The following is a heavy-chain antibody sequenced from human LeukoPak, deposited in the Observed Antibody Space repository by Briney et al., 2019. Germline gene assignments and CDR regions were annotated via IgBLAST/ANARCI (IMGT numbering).Heavy chain of an antibody. J-gene: IGHJ4*02. D-gene: IGHD3-22*01. CDR2: ISGSGGST. V-gene: IGHV3-23*01. CDR3: AKGGVISRYYYDSSGPNRPYYFDY. Sequence: GSLRLSCAASGFTFSSYAMSWVRQAPGKGLEWVSAISGSGGSTYYADSVKGRFTISRDNSKNTLYLQMNSLRAEDTAVYYCAKGGVISRYYYDSSGPNRPYYFDYWGQGTLVTVSS. CDR1: GFTFSSYA.